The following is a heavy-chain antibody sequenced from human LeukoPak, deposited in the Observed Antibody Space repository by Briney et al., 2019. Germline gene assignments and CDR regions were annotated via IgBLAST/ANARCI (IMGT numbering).Heavy chain of an antibody. CDR3: ARAIAAAGLDY. V-gene: IGHV3-11*05. CDR1: GFTFSDYY. J-gene: IGHJ4*02. Sequence: GGSPRLSCAASGFTFSDYYMSWIRQAPGKRLEWVSYISRSSSYTNYADSVKGRFTISRDNAKNSLYLQMNSLRAEDTAVYYCARAIAAAGLDYWGQGTLVTVSS. CDR2: ISRSSSYT. D-gene: IGHD6-13*01.